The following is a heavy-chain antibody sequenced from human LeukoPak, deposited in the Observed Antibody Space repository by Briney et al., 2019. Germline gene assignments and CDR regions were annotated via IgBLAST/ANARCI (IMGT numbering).Heavy chain of an antibody. J-gene: IGHJ5*02. D-gene: IGHD6-13*01. V-gene: IGHV4-34*01. Sequence: SETLSLTCAVYGGSFSGYYWSWIRQPPGKGLEWIGEINHSGSTNCNPSLKSRVTISVDTSKNQFSLKLSSVTAADTAVYYCASAPGIAAAAVFDPWGQGTLVTVSS. CDR1: GGSFSGYY. CDR3: ASAPGIAAAAVFDP. CDR2: INHSGST.